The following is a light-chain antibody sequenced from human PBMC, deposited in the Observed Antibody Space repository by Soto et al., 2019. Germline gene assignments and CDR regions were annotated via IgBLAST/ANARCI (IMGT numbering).Light chain of an antibody. CDR1: QSVIISY. Sequence: EIVLTQSPGTLSLSPGKRATLSXRARQSVIISYLAWYQQKPXXSPRIXXXYSXNRATGILDRFIGSGSGTDFTLTISSLEPEYFSVYYCQQRSKWPRSTVGQGTRLEIK. CDR3: QQRSKWPRST. CDR2: YSX. V-gene: IGKV3D-20*02. J-gene: IGKJ5*01.